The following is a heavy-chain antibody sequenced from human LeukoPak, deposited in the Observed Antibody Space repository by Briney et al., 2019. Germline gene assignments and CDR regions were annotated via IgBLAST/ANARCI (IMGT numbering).Heavy chain of an antibody. D-gene: IGHD3-22*01. Sequence: GGSLRLSCAASGFTFSSYGIHWVRQSPGKGLEWVAVVSYLGDDQFYAESVRGRFTISRDNSKKTVFLQMNSLRGEDTAIYYCAKDRSSGPHYYYGMDVWGRGTTVIVSS. V-gene: IGHV3-30*18. CDR3: AKDRSSGPHYYYGMDV. J-gene: IGHJ6*02. CDR1: GFTFSSYG. CDR2: VSYLGDDQ.